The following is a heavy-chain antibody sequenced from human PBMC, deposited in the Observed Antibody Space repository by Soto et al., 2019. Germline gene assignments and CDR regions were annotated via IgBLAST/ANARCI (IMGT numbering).Heavy chain of an antibody. CDR2: INAGNGNT. D-gene: IGHD6-19*01. V-gene: IGHV1-3*05. CDR3: ARHGSGWDY. Sequence: QVQLVQSGAEEKKPGASVKVSCKASGYTFSSYAMHWVRQAPGQRLEWMGWINAGNGNTKYSQKFQGRVTITTDTSASAAYMELRSLRSEDTAVYYCARHGSGWDYWGQGTLVTVSS. CDR1: GYTFSSYA. J-gene: IGHJ4*02.